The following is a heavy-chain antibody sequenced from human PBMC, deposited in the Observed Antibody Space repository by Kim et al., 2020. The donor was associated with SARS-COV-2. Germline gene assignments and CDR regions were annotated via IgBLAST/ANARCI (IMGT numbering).Heavy chain of an antibody. CDR3: NIYGAFDI. CDR2: IRSKANSYAT. D-gene: IGHD4-17*01. J-gene: IGHJ3*02. CDR1: GFTFSGSA. Sequence: GGSLRLSCAASGFTFSGSAMHWVRQASGKGLEWVGRIRSKANSYATAYAASVKGRFTISRDASKNTAYLQMNSLKTEDTAVYYCNIYGAFDIWGQGTMVTVSS. V-gene: IGHV3-73*01.